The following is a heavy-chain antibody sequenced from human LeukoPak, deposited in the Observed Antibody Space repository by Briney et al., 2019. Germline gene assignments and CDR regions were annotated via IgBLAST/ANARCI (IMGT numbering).Heavy chain of an antibody. D-gene: IGHD4-17*01. J-gene: IGHJ4*02. CDR3: ARENDYGDSPY. CDR2: ISYDGSNK. V-gene: IGHV3-30-3*01. CDR1: GFTFSSYA. Sequence: KTGGSLRLSCAASGFTFSSYAMHWVRQAPGKGLEWVAVISYDGSNKYYADSVKGRFTISRDNSKNTLYLQMNSLRAEDTAVYYCARENDYGDSPYWGQGTLVTVSS.